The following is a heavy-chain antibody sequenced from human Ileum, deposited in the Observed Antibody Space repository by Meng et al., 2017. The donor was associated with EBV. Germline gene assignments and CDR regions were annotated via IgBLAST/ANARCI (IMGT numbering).Heavy chain of an antibody. Sequence: VHLVGSGGGLVKPGGVLRLSCAASGFTLSDHYMRGIRQAAGKGLEWVSHADSVKGRFTISRDNAKSSMCLQMSGLRAEDTAVYYCASARGSWFDPWGQGTLVTVSS. D-gene: IGHD1-26*01. V-gene: IGHV3-11*01. CDR3: ASARGSWFDP. J-gene: IGHJ5*02. CDR1: GFTLSDHY.